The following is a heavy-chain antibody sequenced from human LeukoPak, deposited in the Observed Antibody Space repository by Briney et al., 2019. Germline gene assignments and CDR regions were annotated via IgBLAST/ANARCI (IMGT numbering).Heavy chain of an antibody. Sequence: SVKVSCKASGGTFSSYAISWVRQAAGQGLEWMGGIIPIFGTANYAQKFQGRVTITTDESTSTAYMELSSLRSEDTAVYYCAREGSSWYFLAFDIWGQGTMVTVSS. CDR1: GGTFSSYA. CDR3: AREGSSWYFLAFDI. D-gene: IGHD6-13*01. J-gene: IGHJ3*02. V-gene: IGHV1-69*05. CDR2: IIPIFGTA.